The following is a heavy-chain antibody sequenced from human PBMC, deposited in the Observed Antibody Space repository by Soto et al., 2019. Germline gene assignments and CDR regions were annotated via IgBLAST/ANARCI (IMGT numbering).Heavy chain of an antibody. CDR2: ISWNSGSI. CDR3: AKDISPEDTVNTTLDY. D-gene: IGHD4-17*01. V-gene: IGHV3-9*01. J-gene: IGHJ4*02. CDR1: GFTFDDYA. Sequence: EVPLVESGGGLVQPGRSLRLSCAASGFTFDDYAMHWVRQAPGKGLEWVSGISWNSGSIGYADSVKGRFTISRDNAKNSLYLQMNSLRAEDTALYYFAKDISPEDTVNTTLDYWGQGTLVTVSS.